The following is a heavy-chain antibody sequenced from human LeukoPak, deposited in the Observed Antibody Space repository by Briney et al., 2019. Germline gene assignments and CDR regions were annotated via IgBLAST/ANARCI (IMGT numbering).Heavy chain of an antibody. CDR3: ARHKAYSSSWYYFDY. V-gene: IGHV4-59*08. Sequence: PSETLPLTCTVSGGSISSYYWSWIRQPPGKGLEWIGYIYYSGSTNYNPSLKSRVTISVDTSKNQFSLKLSSVTAADTAVYYCARHKAYSSSWYYFDYWGQGTLVTVSS. J-gene: IGHJ4*02. CDR1: GGSISSYY. CDR2: IYYSGST. D-gene: IGHD6-13*01.